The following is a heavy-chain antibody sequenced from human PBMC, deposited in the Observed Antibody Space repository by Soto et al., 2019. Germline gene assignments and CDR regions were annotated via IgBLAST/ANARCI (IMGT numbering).Heavy chain of an antibody. J-gene: IGHJ4*02. CDR1: GFTFSSYA. CDR2: ISRNGGIT. D-gene: IGHD2-21*02. CDR3: VKGGNPIVVLTGTLTYCFDY. V-gene: IGHV3-64D*06. Sequence: GGSLRPSCSASGFTFSSYAMHWVRQAPGRGLEYVSAISRNGGITYYAASVKGRFTISRANSKNTLYLQMSSLRAEDTAVYYCVKGGNPIVVLTGTLTYCFDYWGQGTLVTVSS.